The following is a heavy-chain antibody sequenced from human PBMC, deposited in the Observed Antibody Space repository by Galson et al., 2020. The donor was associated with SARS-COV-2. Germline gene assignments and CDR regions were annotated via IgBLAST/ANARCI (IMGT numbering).Heavy chain of an antibody. CDR3: ARGITVPYCGGDCYSGIDY. CDR1: GYTFTGYY. Sequence: ASVKVSCKASGYTFTGYYMHWVRQAPGQGLEWMGWINPNSGGTNYAQKFQGRVTMTRDTSISTAYMELSRLRSDDTAVYYCARGITVPYCGGDCYSGIDYWGQGTLVTVSS. CDR2: INPNSGGT. J-gene: IGHJ4*02. V-gene: IGHV1-2*02. D-gene: IGHD2-21*02.